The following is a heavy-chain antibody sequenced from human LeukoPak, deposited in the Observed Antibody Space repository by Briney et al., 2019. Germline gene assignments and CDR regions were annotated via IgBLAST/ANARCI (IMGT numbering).Heavy chain of an antibody. CDR1: GYSITSGYY. Sequence: PSETLSLTCIVSGYSITSGYYWGWIRQPPGKGLEWIGSIYHSGDTYYNPSLKSRVTISVDTSKNQFSLKLDSVTAADTAVYYCAKGTSSGWYYFDYWGQGTLVTVSS. D-gene: IGHD6-19*01. CDR3: AKGTSSGWYYFDY. CDR2: IYHSGDT. V-gene: IGHV4-38-2*02. J-gene: IGHJ4*02.